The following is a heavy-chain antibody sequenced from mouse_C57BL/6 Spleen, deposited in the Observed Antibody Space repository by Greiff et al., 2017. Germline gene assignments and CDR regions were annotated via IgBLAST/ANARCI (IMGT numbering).Heavy chain of an antibody. CDR3: VRRHYYGSSYVGFDY. CDR1: GFSFNTYA. CDR2: IRSKSNNYAT. Sequence: EVNLVESGGGLVQPKGSLKLSCAASGFSFNTYAMNWVRQAPGKGLEWVARIRSKSNNYATYYADSVKDRFTISRDDSESMLYLQMNNLKTEDTAMYYCVRRHYYGSSYVGFDYWGQGTTLTVSS. V-gene: IGHV10-1*01. J-gene: IGHJ2*01. D-gene: IGHD1-1*01.